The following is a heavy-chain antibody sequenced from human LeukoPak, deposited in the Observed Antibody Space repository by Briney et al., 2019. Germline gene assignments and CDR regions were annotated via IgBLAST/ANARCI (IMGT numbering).Heavy chain of an antibody. V-gene: IGHV1-2*06. J-gene: IGHJ4*02. CDR2: INPNSGGT. Sequence: ASVKVSCKASGYTFTGYYMHWVRQAPGQGLEWMGRINPNSGGTNYAQKFQGRVTMTRDTSISTAYMELSRLRSDDTAVYYCARERHDYVWGSYRYSIDYWGQGTLATVSS. D-gene: IGHD3-16*02. CDR1: GYTFTGYY. CDR3: ARERHDYVWGSYRYSIDY.